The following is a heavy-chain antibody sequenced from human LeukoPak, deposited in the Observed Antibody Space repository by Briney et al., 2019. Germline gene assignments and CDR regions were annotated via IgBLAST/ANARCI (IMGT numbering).Heavy chain of an antibody. CDR2: ISAYNGNT. Sequence: ASVKVSCKASGFIFSRYGINWVRQAPCQGPEWMGRISAYNGNTNNAKKRQGRVTMTTDTSTSKAYMELRRQTSGVTAVYNCVRECLGGLIVAQFDHWGQGTLVTVSS. V-gene: IGHV1-18*01. D-gene: IGHD3-16*02. CDR1: GFIFSRYG. CDR3: VRECLGGLIVAQFDH. J-gene: IGHJ4*02.